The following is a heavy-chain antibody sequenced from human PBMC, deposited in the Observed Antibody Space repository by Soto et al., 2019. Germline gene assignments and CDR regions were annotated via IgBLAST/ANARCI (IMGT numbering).Heavy chain of an antibody. J-gene: IGHJ4*02. CDR1: GGTFSSYA. CDR3: ARAMEWLSHPYYFDY. D-gene: IGHD3-3*01. CDR2: IIPIFGTA. V-gene: IGHV1-69*13. Sequence: SVKVSCKASGGTFSSYAISWVRQAPGQGLEWMGGIIPIFGTANYAQKFQGRVTITADESTSTAYMELSSLRSEDTAVYYCARAMEWLSHPYYFDYWGQGTLVTVSS.